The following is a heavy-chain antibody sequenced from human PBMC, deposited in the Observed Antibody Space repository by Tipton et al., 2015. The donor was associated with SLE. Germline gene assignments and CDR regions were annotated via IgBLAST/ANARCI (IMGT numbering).Heavy chain of an antibody. J-gene: IGHJ4*02. CDR2: IYNSGST. CDR1: GVSISSHY. Sequence: LRLSCTVSGVSISSHYWTWIRQPPGKGLEWIGYIYNSGSTNYNPSLESRVTISVDTSKNQFSLKLGSVTAADTAVYYCARLPDYFDHWGQGALVTVSS. V-gene: IGHV4-59*11. CDR3: ARLPDYFDH.